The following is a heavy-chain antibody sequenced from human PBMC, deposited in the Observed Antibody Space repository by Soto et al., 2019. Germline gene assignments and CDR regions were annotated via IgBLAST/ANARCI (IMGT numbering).Heavy chain of an antibody. Sequence: QITLKESGPTLVKLTQTLTVTCTFSGFSLATSGVGVGWVRQPPGKALEWLALIYWDDDKRYSPSLKSRVTITKDNSKNQVVLTMTNVDPVDTGTYYCARTIPPRIFNYWGQGTVVTVSS. V-gene: IGHV2-5*02. CDR1: GFSLATSGVG. CDR3: ARTIPPRIFNY. J-gene: IGHJ4*02. CDR2: IYWDDDK. D-gene: IGHD3-3*01.